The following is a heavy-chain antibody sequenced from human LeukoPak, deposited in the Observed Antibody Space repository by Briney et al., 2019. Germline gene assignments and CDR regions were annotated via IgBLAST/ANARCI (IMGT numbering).Heavy chain of an antibody. CDR1: GFTFSSYS. CDR3: AGDRAPYYYDSSGYAFDY. V-gene: IGHV3-21*01. J-gene: IGHJ4*02. D-gene: IGHD3-22*01. CDR2: ISSSSSYI. Sequence: GGSLRLSCAASGFTFSSYSMNWVRQAPGKGLEWVSSISSSSSYIYYADSVKGRFTISRDNAKNSLYLQMNSLRAEDTAVYYCAGDRAPYYYDSSGYAFDYWGQGTPVTVSS.